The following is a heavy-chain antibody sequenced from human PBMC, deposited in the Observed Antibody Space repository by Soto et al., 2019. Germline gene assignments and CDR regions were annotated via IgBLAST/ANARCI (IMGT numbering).Heavy chain of an antibody. J-gene: IGHJ6*02. CDR1: GYSFISYW. Sequence: GESLKISCKGSGYSFISYWISWVRQMPGKGLEWMGRIDPSDSYTNYSPSFQGHVTISADKSISTAYLQWSSLKASDTAMYYCARHKGETVSYYYGMDVWGQGTTVTVSS. CDR3: ARHKGETVSYYYGMDV. D-gene: IGHD3-10*01. V-gene: IGHV5-10-1*01. CDR2: IDPSDSYT.